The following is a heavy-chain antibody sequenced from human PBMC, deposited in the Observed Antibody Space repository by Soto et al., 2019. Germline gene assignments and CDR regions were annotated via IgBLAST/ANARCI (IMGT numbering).Heavy chain of an antibody. CDR3: AREGLQGKLITGMANYGMDV. CDR2: TRNKANSYTT. J-gene: IGHJ6*02. CDR1: GFTFSDHY. V-gene: IGHV3-72*01. Sequence: GGSLRLSCAASGFTFSDHYMDWVRQAPGKGLEWVGRTRNKANSYTTEYAASVKGRFTISKDDSKNSLYLQMNSLKTEDTAVYYCAREGLQGKLITGMANYGMDVGGQGTTVTVSS. D-gene: IGHD1-20*01.